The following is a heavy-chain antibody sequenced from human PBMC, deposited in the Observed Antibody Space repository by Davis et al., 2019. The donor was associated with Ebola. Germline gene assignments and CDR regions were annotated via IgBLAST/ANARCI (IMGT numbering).Heavy chain of an antibody. CDR3: ARGKDSSGYPYYFDY. J-gene: IGHJ4*02. CDR2: IYHSGST. Sequence: SETLSLTCAVSGGSISSSNWWSWVRQPPGKGLEWIGEIYHSGSTNYNPSLKSRVTISVDKSKNQFSLKLSSVTAADTAVYYCARGKDSSGYPYYFDYWGQGTLVTVSS. V-gene: IGHV4-4*02. D-gene: IGHD3-22*01. CDR1: GGSISSSNW.